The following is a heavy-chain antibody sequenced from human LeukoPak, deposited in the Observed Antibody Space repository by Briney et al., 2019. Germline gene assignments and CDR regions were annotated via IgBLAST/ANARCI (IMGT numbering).Heavy chain of an antibody. V-gene: IGHV3-23*01. CDR2: ISGSGGST. CDR3: ARGDYDILTNWFDP. D-gene: IGHD3-9*01. Sequence: GGSLRLSCAASGFTFSSYAMSWVRQAPGKGLEWVSAISGSGGSTYYADSVKGRFTISRDNSKNTLYLQMNSLRAEDTAVYYCARGDYDILTNWFDPWGQGTLVTVSS. CDR1: GFTFSSYA. J-gene: IGHJ5*02.